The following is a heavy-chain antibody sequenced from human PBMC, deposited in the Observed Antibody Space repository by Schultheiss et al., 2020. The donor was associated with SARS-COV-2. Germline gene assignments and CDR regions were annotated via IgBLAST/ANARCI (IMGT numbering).Heavy chain of an antibody. V-gene: IGHV4-34*01. CDR3: ARGPLLFDP. Sequence: SETLSLTCAVYGGSFSGYYWSWIRQPPGKGLEWIGYIYYSGSTNYNPSLKSRVTISVDTSKNQFSLKLSSVTAADTAVYYCARGPLLFDPWGQGTLVTVSS. CDR1: GGSFSGYY. CDR2: IYYSGST. J-gene: IGHJ5*02.